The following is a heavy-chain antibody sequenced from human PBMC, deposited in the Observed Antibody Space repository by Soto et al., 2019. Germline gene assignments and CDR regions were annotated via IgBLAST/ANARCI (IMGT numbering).Heavy chain of an antibody. J-gene: IGHJ4*02. V-gene: IGHV6-1*01. CDR1: GDSVSGNSAA. Sequence: SRALSLTCAISGDSVSGNSAAWNWIRQSPSRGLEWLGRTYYRSKWYNDYAVSVKSRITVTPDTSKNQFSLHLNSVTPEDTAVYXCAREFPYYESSDSYFDYWCQGALVTVSS. D-gene: IGHD3-16*01. CDR3: AREFPYYESSDSYFDY. CDR2: TYYRSKWYN.